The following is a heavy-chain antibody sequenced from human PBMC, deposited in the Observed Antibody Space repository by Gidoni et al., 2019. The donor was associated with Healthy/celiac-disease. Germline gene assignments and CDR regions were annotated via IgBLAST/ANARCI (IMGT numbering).Heavy chain of an antibody. J-gene: IGHJ6*02. CDR1: GFTFSSYS. D-gene: IGHD5-18*01. CDR3: ARDQRYSYGYVWGMDV. CDR2: ISSSSSYI. V-gene: IGHV3-21*01. Sequence: EVQLVESGGGLVKPGGSLRLSCAASGFTFSSYSMNWVRKAPGQGLEWVSSISSSSSYIYYADSVKGRFTISRDNAKNSLYLQMNSLSAEDTAVYYCARDQRYSYGYVWGMDVWGQGTTVTVSS.